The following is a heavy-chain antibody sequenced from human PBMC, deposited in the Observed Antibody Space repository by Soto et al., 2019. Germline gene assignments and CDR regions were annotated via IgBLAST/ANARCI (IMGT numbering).Heavy chain of an antibody. CDR3: AVHLGQNYYTMDV. Sequence: VQVVESGGGVVQPGRSLRLSCVVSGFTLDTFVMSWVRQVAGKGLEWVSTVTASGGRAYYADSVKGRFTISRDNSKNTLYLQMSSLGVEDTALYYCAVHLGQNYYTMDVWGLGTTVTVAS. CDR1: GFTLDTFV. CDR2: VTASGGRA. V-gene: IGHV3-23*04. J-gene: IGHJ6*02. D-gene: IGHD3-3*01.